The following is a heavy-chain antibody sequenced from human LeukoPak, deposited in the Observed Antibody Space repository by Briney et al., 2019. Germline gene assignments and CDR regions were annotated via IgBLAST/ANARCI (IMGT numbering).Heavy chain of an antibody. Sequence: ASVTVSFKASGYTFTVYYMHWVRQAPGQGLEWMGWINPNSGGTNYAQKFQGRVTMTRDTSISTAYMELSRLRSDDTAVYYCARRYFGSGSYYTDYWGQGTLVTVSS. D-gene: IGHD3-10*01. CDR1: GYTFTVYY. CDR3: ARRYFGSGSYYTDY. CDR2: INPNSGGT. J-gene: IGHJ4*02. V-gene: IGHV1-2*02.